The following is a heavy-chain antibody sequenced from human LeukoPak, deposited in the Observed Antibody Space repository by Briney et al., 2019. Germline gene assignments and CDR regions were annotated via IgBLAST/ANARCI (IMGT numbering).Heavy chain of an antibody. V-gene: IGHV4-34*01. Sequence: GSLRLSCAASAFIFNRYGMSWVRQAPGKGLEWIGEINHSGSTNYNPSLKSRVTISVDTSKNQFSLKLNSVTAADTAVYYCARGPADYNKLKPGDRDGYNYKSKRTPFDYWGQGTLVTVSS. J-gene: IGHJ4*02. CDR2: INHSGST. CDR3: ARGPADYNKLKPGDRDGYNYKSKRTPFDY. CDR1: AFIFNRYG. D-gene: IGHD5-24*01.